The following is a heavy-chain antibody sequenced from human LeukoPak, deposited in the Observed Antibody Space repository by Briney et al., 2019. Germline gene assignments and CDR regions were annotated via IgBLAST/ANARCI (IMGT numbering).Heavy chain of an antibody. CDR2: MYPGDSET. J-gene: IGHJ4*02. V-gene: IGHV5-51*01. D-gene: IGHD3-10*01. CDR1: GYSFTSYW. CDR3: TRRGGFGEFHNSFDY. Sequence: GESLKISCKGSGYSFTSYWIGWVRQMPGKGLEWMGIMYPGDSETRYSPFFQGQVTISADKPISTAYLQWSSLKASDTAMYYCTRRGGFGEFHNSFDYWGQGTLVTVSS.